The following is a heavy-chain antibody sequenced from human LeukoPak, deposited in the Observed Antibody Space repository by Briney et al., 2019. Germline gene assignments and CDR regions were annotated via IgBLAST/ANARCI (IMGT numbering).Heavy chain of an antibody. J-gene: IGHJ6*02. CDR3: AAGVTRYEDV. Sequence: PGGSLRLSCAASGFTFSSYSMNWARQAPGKGLEWVSSISSDSTYIYYADSVKGRFTISRDNAKNSLYLQMNSLRVEDTAVYYCAAGVTRYEDVWGQGTTVTVSS. D-gene: IGHD3-10*01. CDR1: GFTFSSYS. V-gene: IGHV3-21*01. CDR2: ISSDSTYI.